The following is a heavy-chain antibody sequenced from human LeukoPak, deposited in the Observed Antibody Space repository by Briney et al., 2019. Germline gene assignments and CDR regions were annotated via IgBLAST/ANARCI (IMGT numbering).Heavy chain of an antibody. J-gene: IGHJ4*02. D-gene: IGHD6-13*01. V-gene: IGHV3-23*01. CDR1: GFTFSSYA. CDR2: ISGSGGST. CDR3: AKSRSGIAAAGTNY. Sequence: GGSLRLSCAASGFTFSSYAMSWVRQAPGKGLEWVSAISGSGGSTYYADSVKGRFTISRDNPKNTLYLQMNSLRAEDTAVYYCAKSRSGIAAAGTNYWGQGTLVTVSS.